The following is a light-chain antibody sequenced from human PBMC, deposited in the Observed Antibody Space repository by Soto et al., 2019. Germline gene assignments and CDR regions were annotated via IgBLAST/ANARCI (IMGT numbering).Light chain of an antibody. V-gene: IGKV3-20*01. CDR2: GAS. J-gene: IGKJ1*01. CDR3: QQYGGSTRT. CDR1: QSVTTQ. Sequence: VLTQSPGTLSFSPGERATVSCRASQSVTTQLAWYQQKPGQAPRLIIHGASSGATGVPDRITGSGSGTDFTLSISRLEPEDFAVYYCQQYGGSTRTFGQGTKVDI.